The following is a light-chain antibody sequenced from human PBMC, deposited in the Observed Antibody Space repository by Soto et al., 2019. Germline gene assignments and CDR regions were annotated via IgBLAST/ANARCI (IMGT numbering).Light chain of an antibody. J-gene: IGKJ1*01. CDR3: QQSYNTPT. CDR2: SAS. CDR1: QSINTY. V-gene: IGKV1-39*01. Sequence: DIQMTQSPSSLSASVGDRVTITCRAGQSINTYLNWYQLKPGKAPKLLIYSASSLQSGVPSRFSGSGSGADFTLTISGLQPEDSATYYCQQSYNTPTFGQGTKVEI.